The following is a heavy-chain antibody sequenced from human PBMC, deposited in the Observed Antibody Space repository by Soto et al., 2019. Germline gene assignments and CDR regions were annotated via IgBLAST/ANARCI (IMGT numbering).Heavy chain of an antibody. CDR3: ARDWGYCSSTSCYDAFDI. V-gene: IGHV3-23*01. D-gene: IGHD2-2*01. CDR1: GFPCRSYA. CDR2: ISGSGGST. Sequence: GGSHRLSCAASGFPCRSYAMSWVRQATGKGLEWVSAISGSGGSTYYADSVKGRFTISRDNAKNSLYLQMNSLRAEDTAVYYCARDWGYCSSTSCYDAFDIWGQGTMVTVSS. J-gene: IGHJ3*02.